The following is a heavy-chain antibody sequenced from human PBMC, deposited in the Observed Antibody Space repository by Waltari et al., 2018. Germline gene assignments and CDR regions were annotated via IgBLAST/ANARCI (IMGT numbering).Heavy chain of an antibody. Sequence: QVQLVQSGAEGTKPGASVKVSCKASGYTFTSYYMHWVRQAPGQGLEGMGIINPSGGSRSYAKKFEGRVTMTSDTSTSTVYMELSSLRSEDTAVYYCARGISETGGDGFDPWGQGTLVTVSS. CDR2: INPSGGSR. CDR1: GYTFTSYY. D-gene: IGHD3-10*01. CDR3: ARGISETGGDGFDP. V-gene: IGHV1-46*01. J-gene: IGHJ5*02.